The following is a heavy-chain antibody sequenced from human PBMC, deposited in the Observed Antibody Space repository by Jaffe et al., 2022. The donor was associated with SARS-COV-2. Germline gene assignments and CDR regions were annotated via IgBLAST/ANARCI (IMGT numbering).Heavy chain of an antibody. CDR2: ISWNSGSI. CDR3: AKDNCSGGSCYSIHFDY. CDR1: GFTFDDYA. D-gene: IGHD2-15*01. Sequence: EVQLVESGGGLVQPGRSLRLSCAASGFTFDDYAMHWVRQAPGKGLEWVSGISWNSGSIGYADSVKGRFTISRDNAKNSLYLQMNSLRAEDTALYYCAKDNCSGGSCYSIHFDYWGQGTLVTVSS. J-gene: IGHJ4*02. V-gene: IGHV3-9*01.